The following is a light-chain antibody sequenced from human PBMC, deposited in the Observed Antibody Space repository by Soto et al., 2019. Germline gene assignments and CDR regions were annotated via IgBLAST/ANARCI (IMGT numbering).Light chain of an antibody. CDR3: SSYTDRSTNTWV. J-gene: IGLJ3*02. Sequence: NFMLTQPHSVSESPGKTLSISCTRGSGSIANNYVQWYQQRPGSAPTTVIYENNQRLSGVPDRFSGSTDGSSNSASLTISGLQTEDEADYYCSSYTDRSTNTWVFGGGTKLTVL. V-gene: IGLV6-57*04. CDR2: ENN. CDR1: SGSIANNY.